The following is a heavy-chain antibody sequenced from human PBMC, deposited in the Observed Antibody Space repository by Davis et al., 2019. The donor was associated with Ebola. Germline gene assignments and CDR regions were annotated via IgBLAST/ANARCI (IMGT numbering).Heavy chain of an antibody. CDR1: GYSFTYYW. CDR2: IYPGDSDT. J-gene: IGHJ2*01. V-gene: IGHV5-51*01. D-gene: IGHD3-10*01. Sequence: GESPKIPCQCSGYSFTYYWINWVRQMPGKGLEWMGIIYPGDSDTRYNPSFQGQVTISADKSINTAYLQWSSLKASDTAMYYCYTQGRAGFDIWGRGTLVSVSS. CDR3: YTQGRAGFDI.